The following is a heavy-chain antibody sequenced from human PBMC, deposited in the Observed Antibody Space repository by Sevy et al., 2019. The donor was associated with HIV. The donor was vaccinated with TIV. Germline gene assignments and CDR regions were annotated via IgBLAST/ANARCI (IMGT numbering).Heavy chain of an antibody. V-gene: IGHV1-18*04. CDR1: GYTFTTYG. D-gene: IGHD3-10*01. CDR3: AWDSPFYCGAGSRVPLFDR. Sequence: ASVKVSCKASGYTFTTYGISWIRQAPGQGLEWMGWISPYTGNTNYTQKFQDRVILTTDTSTRTAYMELRSLRSDDTAVYFCAWDSPFYCGAGSRVPLFDRWGQGTLVTVSS. J-gene: IGHJ4*02. CDR2: ISPYTGNT.